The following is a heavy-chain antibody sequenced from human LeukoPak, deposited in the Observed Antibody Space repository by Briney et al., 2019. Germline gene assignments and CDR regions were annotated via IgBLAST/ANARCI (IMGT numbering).Heavy chain of an antibody. D-gene: IGHD1-26*01. CDR1: GFTFGSYT. Sequence: PGGSLRLSCAASGFTFGSYTMTWVRQAPGKGLEWVSSISTGGSYIYDADSVKGRFTISRDNAENSVYLQMNSLRAEDTAVYFCARDSGTYSTQYWGQGTLVTVSS. V-gene: IGHV3-21*01. CDR3: ARDSGTYSTQY. J-gene: IGHJ4*02. CDR2: ISTGGSYI.